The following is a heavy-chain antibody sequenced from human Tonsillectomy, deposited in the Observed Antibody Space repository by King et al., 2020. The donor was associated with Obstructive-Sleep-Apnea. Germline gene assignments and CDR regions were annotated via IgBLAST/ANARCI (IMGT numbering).Heavy chain of an antibody. CDR1: SGSLSGSSFY. Sequence: QLQESGPGLVKPSETLSLTCTVSSGSLSGSSFYWYWLRQPPGKGLDWIGSIYYSGSTYYNPSLHSRLTMSVDTATNQFSLKLSSVTAADTAVYYCARKLRYFDWLSKGYFDYWGQGTLVTVSS. D-gene: IGHD3-9*01. J-gene: IGHJ4*02. CDR2: IYYSGST. V-gene: IGHV4-39*07. CDR3: ARKLRYFDWLSKGYFDY.